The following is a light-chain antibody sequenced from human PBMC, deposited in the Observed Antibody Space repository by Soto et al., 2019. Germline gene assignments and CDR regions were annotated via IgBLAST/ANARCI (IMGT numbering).Light chain of an antibody. CDR3: QKYNSAPPWT. J-gene: IGKJ1*01. Sequence: DIHMTHSPSSLSASLVDSVTITCRASQGISNYLAWYQQKPGKVPKLLIYAASTLQSGVPSRFSGSGSGTDFTLTISSLQPEDVATYYCQKYNSAPPWTFGQGTKVDIK. V-gene: IGKV1-27*01. CDR1: QGISNY. CDR2: AAS.